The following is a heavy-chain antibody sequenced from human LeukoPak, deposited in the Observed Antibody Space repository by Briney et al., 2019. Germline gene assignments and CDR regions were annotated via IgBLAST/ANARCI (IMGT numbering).Heavy chain of an antibody. CDR3: AREPYYNAGTYFPI. J-gene: IGHJ3*02. Sequence: GRSLRLSCAASGFTFSRYGMHWVRQAPGKGLEWVAVIWYDGSNKDYADSVKGRFTISRDNSKNTLYLQMSSLSAEDTAIYYCAREPYYNAGTYFPIWGQGTMVTVSS. V-gene: IGHV3-33*01. CDR2: IWYDGSNK. D-gene: IGHD3-10*01. CDR1: GFTFSRYG.